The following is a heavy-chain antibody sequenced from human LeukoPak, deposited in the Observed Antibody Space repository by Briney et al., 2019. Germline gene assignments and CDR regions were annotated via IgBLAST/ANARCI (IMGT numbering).Heavy chain of an antibody. D-gene: IGHD3-3*01. CDR2: IYYTGST. CDR1: GGSISSSSYY. Sequence: PSETLSLTCTVSGGSISSSSYYWGWIRQPPGKGLEWIGSIYYTGSTKYNSSLKSRVTISVDTSKNQFSLSLDSVTAADTAVYYCARGLASGYPPIPFDYWGQGTLVTVSS. J-gene: IGHJ4*02. V-gene: IGHV4-39*07. CDR3: ARGLASGYPPIPFDY.